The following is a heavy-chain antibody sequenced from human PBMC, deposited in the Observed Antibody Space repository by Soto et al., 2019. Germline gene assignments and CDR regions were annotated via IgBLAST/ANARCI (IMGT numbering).Heavy chain of an antibody. CDR3: ARTFLAYCGGDCFAAFQH. CDR2: IYYSGST. CDR1: GCSISSGGYY. J-gene: IGHJ1*01. Sequence: TSETLSLTCTVSGCSISSGGYYWSWIRQHPGKGLEWIGYIYYSGSTYYNPSLKSRVTISVDTSKNQFSLKLSSVTAADTAVYYCARTFLAYCGGDCFAAFQHWGQGTLVTVSS. D-gene: IGHD2-21*02. V-gene: IGHV4-31*03.